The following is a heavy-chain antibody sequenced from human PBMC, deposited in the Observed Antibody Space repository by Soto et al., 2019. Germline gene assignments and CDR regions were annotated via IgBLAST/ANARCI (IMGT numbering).Heavy chain of an antibody. Sequence: GSVQDSCKASGYTFTGYYMHWVRQAPGRGLEWMGWINPNSGGTNYAQKFQGRVTMTRDTSISTAYMELSRLRSDDTAVYYCARDLWFGESYYYYYGMDVWGQGTTVTSP. V-gene: IGHV1-2*02. CDR2: INPNSGGT. CDR1: GYTFTGYY. J-gene: IGHJ6*02. D-gene: IGHD3-10*01. CDR3: ARDLWFGESYYYYYGMDV.